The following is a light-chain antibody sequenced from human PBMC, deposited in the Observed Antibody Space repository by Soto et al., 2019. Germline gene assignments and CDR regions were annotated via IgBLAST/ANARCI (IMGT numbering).Light chain of an antibody. J-gene: IGKJ1*01. CDR2: WAS. CDR3: QQYYCSPWT. Sequence: DTVMTQSPDSLAVSLGERVTINCKSSRRLLYSSTNRNYLAWFQQKPGQPPKLLTYWASTRESGVPDRFPGSGSGTDFTLTISSLQAEDVAVYYCQQYYCSPWTFGQGNKVEIK. CDR1: RRLLYSSTNRNY. V-gene: IGKV4-1*01.